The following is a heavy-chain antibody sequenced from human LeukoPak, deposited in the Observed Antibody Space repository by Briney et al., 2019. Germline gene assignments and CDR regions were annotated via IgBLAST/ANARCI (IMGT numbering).Heavy chain of an antibody. D-gene: IGHD1-7*01. CDR1: GYSISSGYY. V-gene: IGHV4-38-2*01. J-gene: IGHJ4*02. Sequence: PSETLSLTCAVSGYSISSGYYWGWIRQPPGKGPEWIGSIYHSGSTYYNPSLKSRVSISVDTSKNQFSLKLSSVTAADTAVYYCASGTSGITGTYDYWGQGTLVTVSS. CDR3: ASGTSGITGTYDY. CDR2: IYHSGST.